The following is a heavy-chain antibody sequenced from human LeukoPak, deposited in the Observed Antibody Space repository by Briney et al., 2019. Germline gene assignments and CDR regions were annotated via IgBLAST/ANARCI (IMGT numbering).Heavy chain of an antibody. CDR3: AKQYSSGWYVGSDY. V-gene: IGHV3-23*01. J-gene: IGHJ4*02. CDR2: ISGSGGST. D-gene: IGHD6-19*01. Sequence: GESLKISCKGSGYSFTSYWIGWVRQAPGKGLEWVSAISGSGGSTYYADSVKGRFTISRDNSKNTLYLQMNSLGAEDTAVYYCAKQYSSGWYVGSDYWGQGTLVTVSS. CDR1: GYSFTSYW.